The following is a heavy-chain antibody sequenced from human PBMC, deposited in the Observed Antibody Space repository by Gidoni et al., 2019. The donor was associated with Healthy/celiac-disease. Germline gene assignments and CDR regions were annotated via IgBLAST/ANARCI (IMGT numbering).Heavy chain of an antibody. V-gene: IGHV3-15*01. CDR2: IKSKTDGGTT. CDR1: S. Sequence: SMSWVRQAPGKGLEWVGRIKSKTDGGTTDYAAPVKGRFTISRDDSKNTLYLQMNSLKTEDRAVYYCTTGAAVDIVATPPDFDYWGQGTLVTVSS. J-gene: IGHJ4*02. D-gene: IGHD5-12*01. CDR3: TTGAAVDIVATPPDFDY.